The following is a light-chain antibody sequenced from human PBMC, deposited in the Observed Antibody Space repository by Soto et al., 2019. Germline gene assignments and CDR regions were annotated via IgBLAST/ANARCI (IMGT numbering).Light chain of an antibody. V-gene: IGKV3-15*01. Sequence: IIISEDTRTRSVSPWRRAAHHYRASQSVSSDLAWYHQKPGQAPRLLIYGASTRATGIPARFSGSGSGTEFTLTINSLQSEDFAVYYCQQYNNWPRTFGQGTKVDIK. J-gene: IGKJ1*01. CDR1: QSVSSD. CDR2: GAS. CDR3: QQYNNWPRT.